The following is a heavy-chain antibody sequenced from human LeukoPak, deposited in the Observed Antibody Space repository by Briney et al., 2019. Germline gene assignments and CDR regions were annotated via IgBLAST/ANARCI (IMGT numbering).Heavy chain of an antibody. CDR3: AREEDVVAATPLDY. Sequence: GASVKVSCKASGYTFTGYYIHWVRQAPGQGLEWRGCSNPNSGGTNYAQKFQGRVTMTRDTSISTAYMELSRLRSDDTAVYYCAREEDVVAATPLDYWGQGTLVTVSS. D-gene: IGHD2-15*01. J-gene: IGHJ4*02. CDR1: GYTFTGYY. CDR2: SNPNSGGT. V-gene: IGHV1-2*02.